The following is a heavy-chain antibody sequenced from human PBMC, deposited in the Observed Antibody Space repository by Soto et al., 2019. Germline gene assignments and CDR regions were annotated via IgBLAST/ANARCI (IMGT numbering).Heavy chain of an antibody. CDR1: GFSFRDFA. CDR2: IRRDGSYE. V-gene: IGHV3-33*01. Sequence: QVHLVESGGGVVQPGKSLRISCAASGFSFRDFAMHWFRQAPGKGLEWLATIRRDGSYENYGDSVKGRFTISRDNFKNTLYLQMDSLRVGDTALYYCVREGPRKIVGAIDYWGQGTLVTVSS. D-gene: IGHD1-26*01. J-gene: IGHJ4*02. CDR3: VREGPRKIVGAIDY.